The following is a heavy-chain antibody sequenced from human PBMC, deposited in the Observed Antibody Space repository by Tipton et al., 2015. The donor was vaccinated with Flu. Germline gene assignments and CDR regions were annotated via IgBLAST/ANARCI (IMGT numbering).Heavy chain of an antibody. Sequence: TLSLTCTVSGDSMRRNSFWGSIRQAPGKGREWMGNIHYSGGPHYNPSLKSRVTISVDTSKNQHSLRLNSVTAADTAVYYYARRTSYDSSSYYYPLLDSWGHGSLFTFAS. J-gene: IGHJ5*01. CDR3: ARRTSYDSSSYYYPLLDS. D-gene: IGHD3-22*01. CDR1: GDSMRRNSF. V-gene: IGHV4-38-2*02. CDR2: IHYSGGP.